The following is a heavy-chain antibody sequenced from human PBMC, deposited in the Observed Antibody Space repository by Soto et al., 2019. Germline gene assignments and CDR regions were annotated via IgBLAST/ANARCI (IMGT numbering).Heavy chain of an antibody. J-gene: IGHJ2*01. CDR2: ISAYNGNT. CDR3: ARDDGLGAYSSSWYFDL. V-gene: IGHV1-18*01. D-gene: IGHD6-13*01. CDR1: GYTLTSYG. Sequence: EASVKVSCKASGYTLTSYGISWVRQAPGQGLEWMGWISAYNGNTNYAQKLQGRVTMTTDTSTSTAYMELRSLRSDDTAVYYCARDDGLGAYSSSWYFDLWGRGTLVTVSS.